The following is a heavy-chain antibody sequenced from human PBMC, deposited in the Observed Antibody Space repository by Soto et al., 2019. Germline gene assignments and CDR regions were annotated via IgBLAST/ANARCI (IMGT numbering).Heavy chain of an antibody. CDR3: ARDLMPNDRGLGDLAY. CDR2: ITSKTGDQ. CDR1: GFTFNKYS. D-gene: IGHD3-22*01. J-gene: IGHJ4*02. Sequence: EVRLVESGGGLVKPGGSLRLSCAASGFTFNKYSMNWVRQAPGKGLECVSSITSKTGDQYYADSVKGRFIISRDNTNNSLSLQGTSLRDEDTAVYYCARDLMPNDRGLGDLAYWGQGTLVTVSS. V-gene: IGHV3-21*02.